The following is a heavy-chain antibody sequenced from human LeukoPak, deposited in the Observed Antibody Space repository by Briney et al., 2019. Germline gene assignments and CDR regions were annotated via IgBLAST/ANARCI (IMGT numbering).Heavy chain of an antibody. J-gene: IGHJ4*02. CDR2: ISSSSSYI. CDR1: GFTFSSYS. Sequence: PGGSLRLSCAASGFTFSSYSMNWVRQAPGKGLEWVSSISSSSSYIYYADSVKGRFTISRDNAKNSLYLQMNSLRAEDTAVYYCARAGDGSGSSTDYWGQGTLVTVSS. CDR3: ARAGDGSGSSTDY. V-gene: IGHV3-21*01. D-gene: IGHD3-10*01.